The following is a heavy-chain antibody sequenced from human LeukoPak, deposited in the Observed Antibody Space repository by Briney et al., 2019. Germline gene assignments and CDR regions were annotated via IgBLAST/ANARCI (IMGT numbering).Heavy chain of an antibody. Sequence: PSETLSLTCTVSGGSISSYYWSWIRQPPGKGLEWIGYIYYSGSTNYNPSLKSRVTISVDTSKNQFSLKLSSVTAADTAVYYCARAGRDYYDSSGYYLDYWGQGTLVTVSS. J-gene: IGHJ4*02. V-gene: IGHV4-59*12. CDR1: GGSISSYY. CDR2: IYYSGST. D-gene: IGHD3-22*01. CDR3: ARAGRDYYDSSGYYLDY.